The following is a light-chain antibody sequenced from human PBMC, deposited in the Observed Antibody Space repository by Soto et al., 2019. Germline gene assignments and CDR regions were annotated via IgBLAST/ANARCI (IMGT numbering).Light chain of an antibody. CDR1: QSISTY. J-gene: IGKJ4*01. Sequence: DIQMTQSPSSLSASVGDRVTITCRASQSISTYLNWYQQKPGKAPKLLIYGASTLQSGVPSRFSGSGSGTDFTLTISSLQPEDFATYYCQESYSAPQFTFGGGTRVEIK. CDR3: QESYSAPQFT. CDR2: GAS. V-gene: IGKV1-39*01.